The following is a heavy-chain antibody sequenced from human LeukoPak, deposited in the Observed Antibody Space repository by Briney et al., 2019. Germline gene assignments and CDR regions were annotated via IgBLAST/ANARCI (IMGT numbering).Heavy chain of an antibody. V-gene: IGHV4-30-2*01. CDR2: IYHSGST. J-gene: IGHJ4*02. D-gene: IGHD1-7*01. Sequence: SETLSLTCTVSGGSISSGGYYWSWIRQPPGKGLEWIGYIYHSGSTYYNPSLKSRVTISVDRSKNQFSLKLSSVTAADTAVYYCARAKLELTFDYWGQGTLVTVSS. CDR3: ARAKLELTFDY. CDR1: GGSISSGGYY.